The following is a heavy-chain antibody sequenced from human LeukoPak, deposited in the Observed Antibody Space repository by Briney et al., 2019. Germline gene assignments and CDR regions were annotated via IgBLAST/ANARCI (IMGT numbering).Heavy chain of an antibody. V-gene: IGHV3-23*01. CDR2: ISGSGGST. CDR3: ARGFGGGSYFYYGMDV. CDR1: GFTFSSYA. D-gene: IGHD1-26*01. Sequence: GGSLRLSCAASGFTFSSYAMSWVRQAPGKGLEWVSAISGSGGSTYYADSVKGRFTISRDNSKNTLYLQMNSLRAEDTAVYYCARGFGGGSYFYYGMDVWGQGTTVTVSS. J-gene: IGHJ6*02.